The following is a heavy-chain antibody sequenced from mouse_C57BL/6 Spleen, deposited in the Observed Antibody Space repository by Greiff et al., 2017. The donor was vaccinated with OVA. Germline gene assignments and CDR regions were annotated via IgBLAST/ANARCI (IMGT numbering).Heavy chain of an antibody. CDR3: AKLVYYIDY. J-gene: IGHJ4*01. CDR2: IDPSDSYT. CDR1: GYTFTSYW. D-gene: IGHD1-1*01. Sequence: QVQLQQPGAELVKPGASVKLSCKASGYTFTSYWMQWVKQRPGQGLEWIGEIDPSDSYTNYNQKFKGKATLTVDTSSSTAYMQLSSLTSEDSAVYYCAKLVYYIDYWGQGTSVTVSS. V-gene: IGHV1-50*01.